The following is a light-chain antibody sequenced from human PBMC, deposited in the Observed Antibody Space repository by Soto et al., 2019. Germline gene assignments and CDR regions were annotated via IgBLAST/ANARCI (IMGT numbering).Light chain of an antibody. Sequence: EMVLTQSPGTLSLSPGERATLSCRASQSVSNSYLAWYQQKPGQAHRLLIYGASSRATGIPDRFSGSGSGTDFALTISRLETEEYAVYYCQQYHTFSQGTLLVIK. CDR3: QQYHT. CDR2: GAS. V-gene: IGKV3-20*01. CDR1: QSVSNSY. J-gene: IGKJ5*01.